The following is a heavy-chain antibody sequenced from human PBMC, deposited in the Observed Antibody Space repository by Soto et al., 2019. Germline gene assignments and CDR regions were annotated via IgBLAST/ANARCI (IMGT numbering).Heavy chain of an antibody. CDR3: ARDRFNDMEGDY. D-gene: IGHD3-9*01. J-gene: IGHJ4*02. V-gene: IGHV3-21*01. Sequence: EVQLVESGGGLVKPGGSLRLSCAASGFTFSSYSMNWVRQAPGKGLEWVSSISSSSSYIYYADSVKGRFTISRDNAKNSLYLQMNSLRAEDTAVYYCARDRFNDMEGDYSGQGTLVTFSS. CDR1: GFTFSSYS. CDR2: ISSSSSYI.